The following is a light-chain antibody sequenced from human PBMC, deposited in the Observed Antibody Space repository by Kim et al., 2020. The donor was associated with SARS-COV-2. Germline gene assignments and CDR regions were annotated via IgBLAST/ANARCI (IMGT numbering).Light chain of an antibody. CDR1: NLGGKS. CDR2: YDT. CDR3: QVWHDDSDHVI. J-gene: IGLJ2*01. V-gene: IGLV3-21*04. Sequence: SYELTQPPSISVAPGKTTRITCEGDNLGGKSVHWYQQKTGQAPVLVIHYDTARPSGIPERFSGSNSGNTATLTISRVEAGDEADYYCQVWHDDSDHVIFGGGTKLTVL.